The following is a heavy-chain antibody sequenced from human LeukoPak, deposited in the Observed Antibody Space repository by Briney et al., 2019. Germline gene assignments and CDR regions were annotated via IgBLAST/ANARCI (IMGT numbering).Heavy chain of an antibody. CDR1: GFTFSSYA. CDR3: APVDGYCSGGSCSY. V-gene: IGHV3-23*01. D-gene: IGHD2-15*01. J-gene: IGHJ4*02. Sequence: GGSLRLSCAASGFTFSSYAMSCVRQAPGKGLEWVSAISGSGGSPYYADSVKGRFTISRDNSKNTLYLQMNSLRAEDTAVYYCAPVDGYCSGGSCSYWGQGTLVTVSS. CDR2: ISGSGGSP.